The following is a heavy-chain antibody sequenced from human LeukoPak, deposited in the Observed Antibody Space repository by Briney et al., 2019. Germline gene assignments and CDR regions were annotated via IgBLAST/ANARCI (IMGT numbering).Heavy chain of an antibody. CDR2: ISSSSSYI. V-gene: IGHV3-21*01. CDR1: GFTFSGYS. J-gene: IGHJ6*02. D-gene: IGHD1-26*01. CDR3: ARAPSGSYYYGMDV. Sequence: GGSLRLSCAASGFTFSGYSMNWVRQAPGKGLEWVSSISSSSSYIYYADSVKGRFTISRDNAKNSLYLQMNSLRAEDTAVYYCARAPSGSYYYGMDVWGQGTTVTVSS.